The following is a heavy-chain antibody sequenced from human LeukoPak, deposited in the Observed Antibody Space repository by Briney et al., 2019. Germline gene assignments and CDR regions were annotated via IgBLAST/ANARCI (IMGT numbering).Heavy chain of an antibody. J-gene: IGHJ6*03. CDR3: ARQHDSYYYYYIDV. CDR1: GYSISNGYY. CDR2: LYHSDSA. V-gene: IGHV4-38-2*01. Sequence: KPSETLSLTCAVSGYSISNGYYWVWIRQPPGRGPEWIGSLYHSDSAYYNTSLRSRVSMSVDTSKNQFSLTLSFVTAADTAVYYCARQHDSYYYYYIDVWGSGTTVTVSS.